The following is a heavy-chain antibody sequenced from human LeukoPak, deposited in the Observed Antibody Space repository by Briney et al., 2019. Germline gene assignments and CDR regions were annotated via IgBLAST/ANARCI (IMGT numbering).Heavy chain of an antibody. CDR1: GGSISSSAW. J-gene: IGHJ3*02. D-gene: IGHD1-14*01. CDR2: VYHSGST. V-gene: IGHV4-4*02. CDR3: ARLTKRNDAFTI. Sequence: SETLSLTCAVSGGSISSSAWWSLVRPPPGKGVEWIGEVYHSGSTNYNSFLKSRVTISVDKSKNQFSLKLTSATAADTAVYYCARLTKRNDAFTIWGQGTMVTVSS.